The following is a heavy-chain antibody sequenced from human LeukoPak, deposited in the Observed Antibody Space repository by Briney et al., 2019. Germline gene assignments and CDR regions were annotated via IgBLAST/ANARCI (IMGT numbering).Heavy chain of an antibody. CDR2: INGGGGST. CDR3: AKYLLARPDY. CDR1: GFTFSTYG. J-gene: IGHJ4*02. Sequence: GGSLRLSCAASGFTFSTYGMSWVRQALGKGLEWVSAINGGGGSTYYADSVKGRFTISRDNSKNTLYLQMNSVRAEDTAVYYCAKYLLARPDYWGQGTLVTVSS. V-gene: IGHV3-23*01. D-gene: IGHD2/OR15-2a*01.